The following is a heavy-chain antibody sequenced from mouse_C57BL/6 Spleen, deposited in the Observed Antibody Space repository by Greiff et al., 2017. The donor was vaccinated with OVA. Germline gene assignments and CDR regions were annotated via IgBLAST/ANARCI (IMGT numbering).Heavy chain of an antibody. CDR1: GYTFTDYE. CDR2: IDPETGGT. D-gene: IGHD1-1*01. V-gene: IGHV1-15*01. CDR3: TRPDYYGSSYGAY. J-gene: IGHJ3*01. Sequence: VKLMESGAELVRPGASVTLSCKASGYTFTDYEMHWVKQTPVHGLEWIGAIDPETGGTAYNQKFKGKAILTADKSSSTAYMELRSLTSEDSAVYYCTRPDYYGSSYGAYWGQGTLVTVSA.